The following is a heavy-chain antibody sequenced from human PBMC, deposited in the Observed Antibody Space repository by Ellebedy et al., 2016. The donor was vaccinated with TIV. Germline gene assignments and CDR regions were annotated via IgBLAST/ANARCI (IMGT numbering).Heavy chain of an antibody. CDR3: AKVRGRVDVVGPRGGVVGDFDY. Sequence: GGSLRLSCAASGFTFRSHAMHWVRQAPGKGLEWVSGISWNSGSIGYAETLKGRFTISRDNAKNSLYLQMNRLRPEDTAFYYCAKVRGRVDVVGPRGGVVGDFDYWGQGTLVTVSS. J-gene: IGHJ4*02. CDR1: GFTFRSHA. V-gene: IGHV3-9*01. D-gene: IGHD3-16*01. CDR2: ISWNSGSI.